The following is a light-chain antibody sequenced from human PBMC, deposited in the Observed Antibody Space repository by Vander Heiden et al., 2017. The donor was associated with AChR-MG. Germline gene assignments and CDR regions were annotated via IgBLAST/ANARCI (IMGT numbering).Light chain of an antibody. CDR1: SSNIGAPYD. Sequence: QSVLTQPPSVSGAPGQRVTISCTGSSSNIGAPYDVHWYQQLPGTAPKLLIYGNNNRPSGVPDRFSGSKSGTSASLAITGLQAEDEADYYCQTYDNSLSGSLFGGGTKLTVL. V-gene: IGLV1-40*01. CDR3: QTYDNSLSGSL. CDR2: GNN. J-gene: IGLJ2*01.